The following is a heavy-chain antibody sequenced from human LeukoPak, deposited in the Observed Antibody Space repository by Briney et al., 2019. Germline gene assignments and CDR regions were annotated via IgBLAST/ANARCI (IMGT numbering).Heavy chain of an antibody. CDR2: IRSTTDGGTP. J-gene: IGHJ4*02. CDR3: ARGSNSYDSSDFDH. D-gene: IGHD3-22*01. V-gene: IGHV3-15*01. Sequence: EGSLRLSCAASGFTFTNAWMNWVRQAPAKGLEWVGRIRSTTDGGTPEYAAPVKGRFSISRDDSGNTLYLQMNSLKTEDTAVYYCARGSNSYDSSDFDHWGQGTLVTVSS. CDR1: GFTFTNAW.